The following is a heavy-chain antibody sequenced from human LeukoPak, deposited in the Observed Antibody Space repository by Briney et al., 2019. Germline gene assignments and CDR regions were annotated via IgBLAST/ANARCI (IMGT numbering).Heavy chain of an antibody. CDR3: ARSGYDYLEDY. Sequence: SVKVSCKASGYTLTRYYIHWVRQAPGQGLEWMGGIIPIFGTANYAQKFQGRVTITADESTSTAYMELSSLRSEDTAVYYCARSGYDYLEDYWGQGTLVTVSS. D-gene: IGHD5-12*01. CDR1: GYTLTRYY. J-gene: IGHJ4*02. V-gene: IGHV1-69*13. CDR2: IIPIFGTA.